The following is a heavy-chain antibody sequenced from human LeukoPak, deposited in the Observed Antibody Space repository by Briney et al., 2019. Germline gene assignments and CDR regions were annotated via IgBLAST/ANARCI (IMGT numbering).Heavy chain of an antibody. V-gene: IGHV3-23*01. CDR3: AKYPLQELYWDESYGSYFDY. Sequence: GGSLRLSCAASGFTFRNYAVSWVRQAPGKGLEWVSAISGSGINTYYADSVKGRFTISRDNSKNTLYLQMNSLRAEDTAAYYCAKYPLQELYWDESYGSYFDYWGQGTLVTVSS. CDR1: GFTFRNYA. CDR2: ISGSGINT. D-gene: IGHD3-10*01. J-gene: IGHJ4*02.